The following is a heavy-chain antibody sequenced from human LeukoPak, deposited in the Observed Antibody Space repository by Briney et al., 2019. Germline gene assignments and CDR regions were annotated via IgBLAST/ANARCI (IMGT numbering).Heavy chain of an antibody. CDR3: ASRTEYSSSWCFDY. Sequence: ASVKVSCKASGYTFTSYGISWVRQAPGQGLEWMGWISAYNGNTNYAQKLQGRVTMTTDTSTSTAYMELRSLRSDDTAVYYCASRTEYSSSWCFDYWGQGTLVTVSS. J-gene: IGHJ4*02. CDR1: GYTFTSYG. D-gene: IGHD6-6*01. V-gene: IGHV1-18*01. CDR2: ISAYNGNT.